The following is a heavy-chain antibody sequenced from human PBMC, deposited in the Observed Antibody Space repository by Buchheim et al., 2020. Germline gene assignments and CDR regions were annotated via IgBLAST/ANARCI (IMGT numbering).Heavy chain of an antibody. CDR3: AKGPWYYYDSSGYSSRYFDY. D-gene: IGHD3-22*01. CDR1: GFTFSSYW. Sequence: EVQLVESGGGLVQPGGSLRLSCAASGFTFSSYWMSWVRQAPGKGLEWVSAISGSGGSTYYADSVKGRFTISRDNSKNTLYLQMNSLRAEDTAVYYCAKGPWYYYDSSGYSSRYFDYWGQGTL. CDR2: ISGSGGST. J-gene: IGHJ4*02. V-gene: IGHV3-23*04.